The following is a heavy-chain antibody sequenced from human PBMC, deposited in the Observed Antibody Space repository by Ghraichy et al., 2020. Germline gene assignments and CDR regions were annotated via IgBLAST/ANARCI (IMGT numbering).Heavy chain of an antibody. V-gene: IGHV4-59*01. CDR1: GGSISSYY. J-gene: IGHJ4*02. CDR2: IYYSGST. D-gene: IGHD1-26*01. CDR3: AREGLVSSGSYGFDY. Sequence: SETLSLTCTVSGGSISSYYWSWIRQPPGKGLEWIGYIYYSGSTNYNPSLKSRVTISVDTSKNQFSLKLSSVTAADTAVYYCAREGLVSSGSYGFDYWGQGTLVTVSS.